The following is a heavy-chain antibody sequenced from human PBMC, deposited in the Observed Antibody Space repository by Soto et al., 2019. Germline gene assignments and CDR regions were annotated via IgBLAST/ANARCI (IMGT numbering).Heavy chain of an antibody. D-gene: IGHD2-15*01. V-gene: IGHV1-69*13. CDR2: IIPIFGTA. CDR3: ASDGYCSGGSCYSGVTASYYYGMDV. J-gene: IGHJ6*02. CDR1: GVTFSSYA. Sequence: SVKVSCKASGVTFSSYAISWVRQAPGQGLEWMGGIIPIFGTANYAQKFQGRVTITADESTSTAYMELSSLRSEDTAVYYCASDGYCSGGSCYSGVTASYYYGMDVWCQGTTVTGS.